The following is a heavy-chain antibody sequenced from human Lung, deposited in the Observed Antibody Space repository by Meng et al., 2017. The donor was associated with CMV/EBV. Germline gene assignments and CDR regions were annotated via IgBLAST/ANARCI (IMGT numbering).Heavy chain of an antibody. Sequence: FSVFSLTIATDCVVSLRQPPRRALAWLAFIYSTGAKHYSPSLKTRVTITKDTSKRQVVFTLTDMDPVDTATYYCAHTSVVGATELDYWGQGTLVTVSS. CDR3: AHTSVVGATELDY. CDR2: IYSTGAK. J-gene: IGHJ4*02. CDR1: VFSLTIATDC. V-gene: IGHV2-5*01. D-gene: IGHD1-26*01.